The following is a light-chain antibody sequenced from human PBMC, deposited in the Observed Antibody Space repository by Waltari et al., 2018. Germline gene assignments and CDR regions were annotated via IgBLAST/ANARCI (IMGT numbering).Light chain of an antibody. Sequence: DIQMTQSPSTLSASVGDRVTIACRASQSISGWLAWYQRKPGKAPKLLIYDASNLESGVPSRFIGSGSGTEFTLTISSLQPDDFATYYCQQYSGLWTFGQGTKVEIK. J-gene: IGKJ1*01. V-gene: IGKV1-5*01. CDR2: DAS. CDR1: QSISGW. CDR3: QQYSGLWT.